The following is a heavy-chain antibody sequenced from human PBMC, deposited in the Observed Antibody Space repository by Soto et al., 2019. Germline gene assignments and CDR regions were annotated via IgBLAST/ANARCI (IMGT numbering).Heavy chain of an antibody. D-gene: IGHD6-19*01. J-gene: IGHJ3*02. CDR1: GFTFSSYS. CDR2: ISSSSSTI. CDR3: ARSVAPDAFAI. V-gene: IGHV3-48*01. Sequence: EVQLVESGGGLVQPGGSLRLSCAASGFTFSSYSMNWVRQAPGKGLEWVSYISSSSSTIYYADSVKGRFTISRDKAKNSLYLQMNSLRAEDTAVYYCARSVAPDAFAIWGQGTMVTVSS.